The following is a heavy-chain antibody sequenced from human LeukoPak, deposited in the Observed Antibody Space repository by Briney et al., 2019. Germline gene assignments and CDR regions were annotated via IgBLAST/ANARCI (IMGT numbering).Heavy chain of an antibody. D-gene: IGHD4-11*01. Sequence: QTGGSLRLSCAASGFTFSSYAMSWVRQAPGKGLEWVSSIVASGETTYYADSVKGRFTISRDNSKNTLYLQMNSLRAEDTAIYYCADSNYWYPVDYWGQGTLVTVSS. CDR2: IVASGETT. J-gene: IGHJ4*02. CDR3: ADSNYWYPVDY. V-gene: IGHV3-23*01. CDR1: GFTFSSYA.